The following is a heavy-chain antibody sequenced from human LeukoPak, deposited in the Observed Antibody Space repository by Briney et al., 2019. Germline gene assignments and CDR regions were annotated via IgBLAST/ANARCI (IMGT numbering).Heavy chain of an antibody. D-gene: IGHD3-10*01. CDR1: GGSFSGYY. J-gene: IGHJ3*02. V-gene: IGHV4-34*01. CDR3: ASPGYFYGSGSVDDAFDI. CDR2: INHSGST. Sequence: SETLSLTCAVYGGSFSGYYWSWIRQPPGKGLEWIGEINHSGSTNYNPSLKSRVTISADTSKNQFSLKLSSVTAADTAVYYCASPGYFYGSGSVDDAFDIWGQGTTVTVSS.